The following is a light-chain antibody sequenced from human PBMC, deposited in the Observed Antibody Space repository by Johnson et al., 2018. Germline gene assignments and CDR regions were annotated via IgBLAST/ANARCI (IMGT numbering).Light chain of an antibody. CDR1: SSNIGYNY. Sequence: QSVLTQPPSVSAAPGQKVTISCSGSSSNIGYNYVSWYQQLPGTAPKLLIYENNKRPSGIPDRFSGSKSGTSATLVITGLQTGDEADYYCGTWDSSLSAGNVFGTGTKVTVL. CDR3: GTWDSSLSAGNV. V-gene: IGLV1-51*02. CDR2: ENN. J-gene: IGLJ1*01.